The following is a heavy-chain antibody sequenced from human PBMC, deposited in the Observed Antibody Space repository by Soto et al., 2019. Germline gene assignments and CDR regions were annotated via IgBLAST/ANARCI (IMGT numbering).Heavy chain of an antibody. J-gene: IGHJ6*01. D-gene: IGHD6-6*01. V-gene: IGHV3-30*18. CDR2: ISYDGSNK. CDR3: AKDSRLLGGSSSSAGTNYYYYYGMDV. Sequence: QVQLVESGGGVVQPGRSLRLSCAASGFTFSSYGMHWVRQAPGKGLEWVAVISYDGSNKYYADSVKGRFTISRDNSKNTLYLQMNSLRAEDTAVYYCAKDSRLLGGSSSSAGTNYYYYYGMDVW. CDR1: GFTFSSYG.